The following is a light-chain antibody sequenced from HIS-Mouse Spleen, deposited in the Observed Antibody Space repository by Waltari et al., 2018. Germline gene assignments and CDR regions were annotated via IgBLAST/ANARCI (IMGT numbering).Light chain of an antibody. Sequence: QSVLTQPPSASGTPGQRVTIPCSGSSLNIGSNTLNWYQQLPGTAPKLLIYSNNQRPSGVPDRFSGSKSGTSASLAISGLQSEDEADYYCAAWDDSLNGPVFGGGTKLTVL. J-gene: IGLJ2*01. CDR3: AAWDDSLNGPV. CDR2: SNN. CDR1: SLNIGSNT. V-gene: IGLV1-44*01.